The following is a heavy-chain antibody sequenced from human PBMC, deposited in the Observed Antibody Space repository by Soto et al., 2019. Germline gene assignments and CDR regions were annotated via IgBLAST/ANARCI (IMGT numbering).Heavy chain of an antibody. CDR3: ARDRGGSGWPCFDY. J-gene: IGHJ4*02. Sequence: EVQLVESGGGLVQPGGSLRLSCAASGFTFSSYGINWVRQAPGKGLEWVSYIRSSSSNIYYAASVQGRFTISRDDAKNSLYLQRNSLRDEDTAVYYCARDRGGSGWPCFDYWGQGTLVTVSS. CDR2: IRSSSSNI. V-gene: IGHV3-48*02. CDR1: GFTFSSYG. D-gene: IGHD6-19*01.